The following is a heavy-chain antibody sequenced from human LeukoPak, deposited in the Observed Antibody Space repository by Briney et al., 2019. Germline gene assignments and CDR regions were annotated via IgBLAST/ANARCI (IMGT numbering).Heavy chain of an antibody. CDR1: GGSFSGYY. Sequence: SETLSLTCAVYGGSFSGYYWSWIRQPPGKGLEWIGEINHSGRTYYNPSLKSRVTISVDTSKNQFSLKLISVTAADTAVYYCARNFQYFYLPDYWGQGTLVTGS. CDR3: ARNFQYFYLPDY. V-gene: IGHV4-34*01. D-gene: IGHD2/OR15-2a*01. J-gene: IGHJ4*02. CDR2: INHSGRT.